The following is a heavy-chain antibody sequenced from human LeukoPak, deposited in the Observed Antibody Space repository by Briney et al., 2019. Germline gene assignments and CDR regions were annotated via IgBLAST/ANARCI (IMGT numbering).Heavy chain of an antibody. CDR3: ARERVDTAMVDY. D-gene: IGHD5-18*01. Sequence: ASVKVSCKASGYTFTSYGISWVRQAPGQGLEWMGWSSGYNGNTNYAQKLQGRVTMTTDTSTSTVYMELSSLRSEDTAVYYCARERVDTAMVDYWGQGTLVTVSS. J-gene: IGHJ4*02. CDR1: GYTFTSYG. CDR2: SSGYNGNT. V-gene: IGHV1-18*01.